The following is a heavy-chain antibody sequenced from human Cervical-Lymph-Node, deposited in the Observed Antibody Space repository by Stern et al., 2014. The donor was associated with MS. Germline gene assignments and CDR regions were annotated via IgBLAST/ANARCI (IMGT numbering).Heavy chain of an antibody. D-gene: IGHD1-7*01. V-gene: IGHV4-61*01. CDR1: DGSVSSGHSF. CDR3: AREGTGTRIVRFDP. J-gene: IGHJ5*02. Sequence: QVQLVESGPRLLKPSETLSLTCTVADGSVSSGHSFGTWIRQSPGQGLEWIGKIHYSGGTTYNPSLKSRVTMSMDTSKNQFSLRLTSVTAADTAVYYCAREGTGTRIVRFDPWGQGSLVTVSS. CDR2: IHYSGGT.